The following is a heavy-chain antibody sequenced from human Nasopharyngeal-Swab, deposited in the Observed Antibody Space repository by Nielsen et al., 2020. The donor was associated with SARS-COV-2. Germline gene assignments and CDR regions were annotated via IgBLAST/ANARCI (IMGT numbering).Heavy chain of an antibody. D-gene: IGHD4-11*01. CDR3: ASLGKDNSGWFDY. CDR2: IYYSVST. Sequence: WIRQPPGKGLEWIGSIYYSVSTYYNPSLKSRVTISVDTSKNQFSLRLSSVTAADTAVYYCASLGKDNSGWFDYWGQGTLVTVSS. V-gene: IGHV4-39*01. J-gene: IGHJ5*01.